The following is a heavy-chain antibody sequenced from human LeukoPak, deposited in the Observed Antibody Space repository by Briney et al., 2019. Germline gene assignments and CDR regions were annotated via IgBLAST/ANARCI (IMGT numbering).Heavy chain of an antibody. CDR2: INHSGST. CDR1: GGSFSGYY. D-gene: IGHD3-10*01. Sequence: SETLSLTCAVYGGSFSGYYWSWIRQPPGKGLEWIGEINHSGSTNYNPSLKSRVTISVDTSKNQFSLRLSSVTAADTAVYYCAREDSGGSGSWDYWGQGTLVTVSS. J-gene: IGHJ4*02. V-gene: IGHV4-34*01. CDR3: AREDSGGSGSWDY.